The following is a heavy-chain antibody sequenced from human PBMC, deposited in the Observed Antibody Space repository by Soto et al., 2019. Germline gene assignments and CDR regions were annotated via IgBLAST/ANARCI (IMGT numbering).Heavy chain of an antibody. V-gene: IGHV4-30-2*06. CDR3: ARGRDDILTGYYPPTMDV. CDR1: GGSISSGGFS. CDR2: IYHSGST. J-gene: IGHJ6*02. D-gene: IGHD3-9*01. Sequence: LSLTCDVSGGSISSGGFSSSWIRQSPGKGLEWIGHIYHSGSTYYSPSLKSRATISEDRATNQISLKLTSVTAADTAVYYCARGRDDILTGYYPPTMDVWGQGTTVTVSS.